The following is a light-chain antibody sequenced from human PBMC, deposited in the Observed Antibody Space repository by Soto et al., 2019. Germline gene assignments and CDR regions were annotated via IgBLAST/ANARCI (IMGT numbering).Light chain of an antibody. J-gene: IGLJ2*01. Sequence: QSALTQPASVSGSPGQSITISCTGTSSDVGGYNYVSWYQQHPGKAPKLMIYEVSNRPSGVSNRFSGSKSGNTASLTISWLQAEDEADYYCRSYTSSSTVVFGGGTKLT. CDR3: RSYTSSSTVV. V-gene: IGLV2-14*01. CDR1: SSDVGGYNY. CDR2: EVS.